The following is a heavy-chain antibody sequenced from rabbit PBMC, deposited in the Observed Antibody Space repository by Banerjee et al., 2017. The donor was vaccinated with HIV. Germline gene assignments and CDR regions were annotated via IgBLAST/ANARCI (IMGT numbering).Heavy chain of an antibody. CDR3: ARDLAGVIGWNFGL. Sequence: QEQLEESGGDLVKPEGSLTLTCTASGFSFSSGYDMCWVRQAPGKGLEWIGCIYSSSGNTDYASWVNGRFTISLDNAQNTVFLQMTSLTAADTATYFCARDLAGVIGWNFGLWGPGTLVTVS. CDR1: GFSFSSGYD. CDR2: IYSSSGNT. V-gene: IGHV1S45*01. D-gene: IGHD4-1*01. J-gene: IGHJ4*01.